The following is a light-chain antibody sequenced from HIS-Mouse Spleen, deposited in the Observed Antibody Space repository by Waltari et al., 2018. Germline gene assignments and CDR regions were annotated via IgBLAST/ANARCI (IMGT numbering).Light chain of an antibody. J-gene: IGLJ3*02. CDR3: CSYAGSSTYWV. V-gene: IGLV2-23*01. Sequence: QSALTQPASVSGSPGQSITISCTGTSSDVVRCNLFSWYHQHPGKAPKPMIYEGSKRPSGVSNRFSGSKSGNTASLTISGLQAEDEADYYCCSYAGSSTYWVFGGGTKLTVL. CDR2: EGS. CDR1: SSDVVRCNL.